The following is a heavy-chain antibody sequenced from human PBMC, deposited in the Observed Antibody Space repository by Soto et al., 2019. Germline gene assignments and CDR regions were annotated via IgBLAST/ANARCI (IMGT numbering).Heavy chain of an antibody. D-gene: IGHD3-9*01. CDR1: GGSISSSSYY. Sequence: QLQLQESGPGLVKPSETLSLTCTVSGGSISSSSYYWGWIRQPPGKGLEWIGSIYYSGSTYYNPSLKSRVTISVDTSKNQFSLKLSSVTAADTAVYYCATRFYDILTGFDYWGQGTLVTVSS. CDR2: IYYSGST. CDR3: ATRFYDILTGFDY. V-gene: IGHV4-39*01. J-gene: IGHJ4*02.